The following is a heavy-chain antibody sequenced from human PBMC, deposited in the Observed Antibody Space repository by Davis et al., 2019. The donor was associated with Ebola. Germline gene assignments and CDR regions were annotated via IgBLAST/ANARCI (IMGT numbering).Heavy chain of an antibody. D-gene: IGHD3-16*01. CDR1: GYTFTSYG. CDR3: ARDPGGMSVARFDY. Sequence: ASVKVSCKASGYTFTSYGISWVRQAPGQGLEWMGWLSAYNGNTNYAQKLQGRVTMTTDTSTSTAYMELRSLRSDDTAVYYCARDPGGMSVARFDYWGQGTLVTVSS. J-gene: IGHJ4*02. V-gene: IGHV1-18*01. CDR2: LSAYNGNT.